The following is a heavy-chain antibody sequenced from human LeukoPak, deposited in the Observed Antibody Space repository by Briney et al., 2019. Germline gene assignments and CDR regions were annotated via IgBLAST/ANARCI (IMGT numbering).Heavy chain of an antibody. D-gene: IGHD3-22*01. CDR3: AREGPHYDSLDY. V-gene: IGHV3-30*03. CDR1: GGSFSGYY. J-gene: IGHJ4*02. Sequence: LSLTCAVYGGSFSGYYWSWVRQAPGKGLEWVAVISYDGSNKYYADSVKGRFTISRDNSKNTLYLQMNSLRAEDTAVYYCAREGPHYDSLDYWGQGTLVTVSS. CDR2: ISYDGSNK.